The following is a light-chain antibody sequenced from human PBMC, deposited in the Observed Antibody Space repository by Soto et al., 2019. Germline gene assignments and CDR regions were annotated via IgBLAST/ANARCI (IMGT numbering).Light chain of an antibody. Sequence: EIVLTQSPATLSLSPGERATLSCRASQSVSSYLAWYQQKPGQAPRLLIYDASNRASGIPSRFRGSGSGTDFTLTISSLEPEYFAVYYCQHRSNWPPYTFGQGTKLEMK. CDR3: QHRSNWPPYT. CDR1: QSVSSY. V-gene: IGKV3-11*01. J-gene: IGKJ2*01. CDR2: DAS.